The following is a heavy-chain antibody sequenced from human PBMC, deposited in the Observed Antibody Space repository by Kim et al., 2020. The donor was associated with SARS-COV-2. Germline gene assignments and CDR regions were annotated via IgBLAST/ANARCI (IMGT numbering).Heavy chain of an antibody. CDR1: GATFMTYA. D-gene: IGHD3-9*01. Sequence: SVKVSCKASGATFMTYAISWVRQAPGRGLEWMGRIIPILDTDNYAQEFQDRVTITADKSTNTAYMELNSLRSEDTAVYYCATSRVDDLLTGYLTPYYFDYWGQGTLVTVSS. CDR2: IIPILDTD. J-gene: IGHJ4*02. V-gene: IGHV1-69*04. CDR3: ATSRVDDLLTGYLTPYYFDY.